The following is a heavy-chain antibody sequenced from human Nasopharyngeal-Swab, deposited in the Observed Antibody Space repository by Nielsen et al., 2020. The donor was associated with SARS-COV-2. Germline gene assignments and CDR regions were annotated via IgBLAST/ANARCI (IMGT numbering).Heavy chain of an antibody. CDR2: VSHDGTDK. V-gene: IGHV3-30*18. J-gene: IGHJ6*03. CDR3: AKDGGLTTVTMTHYYYYYMDV. CDR1: EFTFSDYA. D-gene: IGHD4-11*01. Sequence: GGSLRLSCSASEFTFSDYAMHWVRQAPGKGLEWVTAVSHDGTDKNYADSVGGRFTISRDNSQNTLFLEMTSLRAEDTAVYFCAKDGGLTTVTMTHYYYYYMDVWGKGTTVTVSS.